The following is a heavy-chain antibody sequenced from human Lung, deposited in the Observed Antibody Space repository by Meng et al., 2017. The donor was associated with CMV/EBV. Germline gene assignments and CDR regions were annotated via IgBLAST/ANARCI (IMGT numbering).Heavy chain of an antibody. V-gene: IGHV4-4*02. J-gene: IGHJ1*01. CDR2: IPHRGSS. D-gene: IGHD3-10*01. Sequence: ESGPALVNPSATLSLTCAVSGDSITNHNWWAWVRQPPGKGLEWIGEIPHRGSSAYNPSLKSRVSMSIDKSKNQFSLKLTSVTAADTAVYHCLRRSGGSVWGQGTLVTVSS. CDR1: GDSITNHNW. CDR3: LRRSGGSV.